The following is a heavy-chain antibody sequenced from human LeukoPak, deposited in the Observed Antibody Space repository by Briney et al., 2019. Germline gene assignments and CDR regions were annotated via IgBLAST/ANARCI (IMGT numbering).Heavy chain of an antibody. CDR2: ISAYNGNT. CDR1: GYTLTSYG. CDR3: ARDPLTDTAMVYNWFDP. Sequence: GASVKVSCKASGYTLTSYGISWVRQAPGQGLEWMGWISAYNGNTNYAQKLQGRVTMTTDTSTSTAYMELRSLRSDDTAVYYCARDPLTDTAMVYNWFDPWGQGTLVTVSS. J-gene: IGHJ5*02. D-gene: IGHD5-18*01. V-gene: IGHV1-18*01.